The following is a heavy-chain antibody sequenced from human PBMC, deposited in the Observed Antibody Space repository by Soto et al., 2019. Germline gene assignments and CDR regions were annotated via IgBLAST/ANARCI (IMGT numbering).Heavy chain of an antibody. CDR1: GFTFSSYG. CDR2: ISYDGSNK. CDR3: AKDSQVLLAYGDFLNFDY. V-gene: IGHV3-30*18. J-gene: IGHJ4*02. Sequence: QVQLVESGGGVVQPGRSLRLSCAASGFTFSSYGMHWVRQAPGKGLEWVAVISYDGSNKYYADSVKGRFTISRDNSKNTLYLQMNSLRAEDTVVYYCAKDSQVLLAYGDFLNFDYWGQGTLVTVSS. D-gene: IGHD4-17*01.